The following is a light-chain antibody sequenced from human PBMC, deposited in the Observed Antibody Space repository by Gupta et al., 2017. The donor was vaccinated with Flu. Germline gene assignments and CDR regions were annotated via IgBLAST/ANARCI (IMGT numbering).Light chain of an antibody. Sequence: SYDLTQPPSVSVSPGHTASITCSGDKLGDIYVSWYQQKPGQSPVLVIYQDTQRPSGIPERFAGYNSGNTATLTIAGTQAVDDDYYDWQAGDSGTCGFGGGTKLTVL. CDR3: QAGDSGTCG. V-gene: IGLV3-1*01. CDR2: QDT. CDR1: KLGDIY. J-gene: IGLJ2*01.